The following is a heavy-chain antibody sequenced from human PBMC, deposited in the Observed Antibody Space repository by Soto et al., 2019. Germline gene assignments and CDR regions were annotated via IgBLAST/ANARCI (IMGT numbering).Heavy chain of an antibody. CDR2: ISYDGIHK. J-gene: IGHJ4*02. CDR3: AKEIIAVSGPWDFDN. V-gene: IGHV3-30*18. Sequence: QVQLVESGGGVVEPGRSLRLSCAASGFTFSTYGMSWVRQAPGKGLEWVAIISYDGIHKYYADSVKGRITISRDNSRNTLYLQMNSLRAEDTAVYYCAKEIIAVSGPWDFDNWGQGTLVTVSS. CDR1: GFTFSTYG. D-gene: IGHD6-19*01.